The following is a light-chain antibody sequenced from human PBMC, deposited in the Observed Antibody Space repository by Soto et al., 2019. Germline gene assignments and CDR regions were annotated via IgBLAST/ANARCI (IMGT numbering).Light chain of an antibody. CDR3: QQYYDWPIT. J-gene: IGKJ5*01. CDR2: GAS. Sequence: EIVLTQSPGTLSLSPGERATLSCMASQSISTNLAWYHQKPGQAPRLLIYGASTRATGIPARFSGSGSGTEFTLTISSLQSEDFAVYYCQQYYDWPITFGQGTRLEIK. V-gene: IGKV3-15*01. CDR1: QSISTN.